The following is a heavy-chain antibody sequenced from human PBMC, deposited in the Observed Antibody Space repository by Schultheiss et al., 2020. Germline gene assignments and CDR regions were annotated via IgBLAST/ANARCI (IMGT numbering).Heavy chain of an antibody. V-gene: IGHV4-39*07. CDR3: ARYSLRLMFDY. J-gene: IGHJ4*02. D-gene: IGHD3-16*01. Sequence: SETLSLTCTVSGGSISSSSYYWSWIRQPPGKGLEWIGEINHSGSTNYNPSLKSRVTISVDTSKNQFSLKLSSVTAADTAVYYCARYSLRLMFDYWGQGTLVTVSS. CDR1: GGSISSSSYY. CDR2: INHSGST.